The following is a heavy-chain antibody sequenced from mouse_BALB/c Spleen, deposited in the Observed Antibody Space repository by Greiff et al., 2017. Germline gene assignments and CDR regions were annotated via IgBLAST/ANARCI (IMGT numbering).Heavy chain of an antibody. Sequence: EVQLQQSGAELVRPGALVKLSCKASGFNIKDYYMHWVKQRPEQGLEWIGWIDPENGNTIYDPKFQGKASITADTSSNTAYLQLSSLTSEDTAVYYCARGELLWYFDVWGAGTTVTVSA. CDR2: IDPENGNT. J-gene: IGHJ1*01. CDR1: GFNIKDYY. D-gene: IGHD1-1*01. CDR3: ARGELLWYFDV. V-gene: IGHV14-1*02.